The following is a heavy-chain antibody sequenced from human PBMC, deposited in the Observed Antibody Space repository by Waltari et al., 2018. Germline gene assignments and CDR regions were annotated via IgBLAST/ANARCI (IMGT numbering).Heavy chain of an antibody. Sequence: EVRLVESGGGRVTPGGSLKLSCEASGFNFNIYYMNWVRQAPGKGLELVSFITSSSDYIYYAASVKGRFTISRDNAKNSVYLHMTSLRAEDTAVYYCARLGAVCGNSSCPWFFDSWGQGTLVTVSS. J-gene: IGHJ4*02. CDR1: GFNFNIYY. CDR3: ARLGAVCGNSSCPWFFDS. CDR2: ITSSSDYI. D-gene: IGHD3-16*01. V-gene: IGHV3-21*01.